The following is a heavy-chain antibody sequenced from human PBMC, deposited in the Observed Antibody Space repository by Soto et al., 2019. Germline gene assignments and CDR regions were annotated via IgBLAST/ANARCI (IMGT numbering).Heavy chain of an antibody. CDR2: ISGSGGST. CDR1: GFTFSSYA. Sequence: PGGSLRLSCAASGFTFSSYAMSWVRQAPGKGLEWVSAISGSGGSTYYADSVKGRFTISRDNSKNTLYLQMNSLRAEDTAVYSCAKAGYCTNGVCSATLLWDFDYWGQGTLVTVSS. D-gene: IGHD2-8*01. J-gene: IGHJ4*02. V-gene: IGHV3-23*01. CDR3: AKAGYCTNGVCSATLLWDFDY.